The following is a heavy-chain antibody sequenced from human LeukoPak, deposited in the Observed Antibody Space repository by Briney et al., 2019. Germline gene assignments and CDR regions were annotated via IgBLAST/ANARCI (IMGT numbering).Heavy chain of an antibody. CDR3: ARGVDILTGYYLFDY. D-gene: IGHD3-9*01. Sequence: GGSLRLSCAASGFTFSSYSMNWVRQAPGKGLEWVSSISSSSSYIYYADSVKGRFTISRDNAKNSLYLQMNSLRAEDTAVYYCARGVDILTGYYLFDYWGQGTLVTVSS. CDR1: GFTFSSYS. V-gene: IGHV3-21*01. J-gene: IGHJ4*02. CDR2: ISSSSSYI.